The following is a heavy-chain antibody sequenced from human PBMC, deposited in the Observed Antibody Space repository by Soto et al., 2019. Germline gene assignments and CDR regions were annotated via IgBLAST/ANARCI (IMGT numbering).Heavy chain of an antibody. CDR1: GGSISSFC. J-gene: IGHJ6*02. Sequence: QLQESGPGLVKPSETLSLTCTVSGGSISSFCWSWIRQPPGQGLEWIGYICTGGTTKYNPSLKSRVTMSVDTSKTQFSLNLTSVTAADTAVYYCARVGSKSFYYATDVWGQGTTVTVSS. CDR3: ARVGSKSFYYATDV. CDR2: ICTGGTT. V-gene: IGHV4-4*09. D-gene: IGHD4-4*01.